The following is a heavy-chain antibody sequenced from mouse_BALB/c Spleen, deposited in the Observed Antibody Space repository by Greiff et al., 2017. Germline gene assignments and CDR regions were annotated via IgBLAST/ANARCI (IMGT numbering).Heavy chain of an antibody. V-gene: IGHV1-39*01. Sequence: VQLQQTGPELVKPGASVKISCKASGYSFTDYIMLWVKQSHGKSLEWIGNINPYYGSTSYNLKFKGKATLTVDKSSSTAYMQLNSLTSEDSAVYYCARGYDYDGHYYAMDYWGQGTSVTVSS. CDR3: ARGYDYDGHYYAMDY. CDR2: INPYYGST. J-gene: IGHJ4*01. D-gene: IGHD2-4*01. CDR1: GYSFTDYI.